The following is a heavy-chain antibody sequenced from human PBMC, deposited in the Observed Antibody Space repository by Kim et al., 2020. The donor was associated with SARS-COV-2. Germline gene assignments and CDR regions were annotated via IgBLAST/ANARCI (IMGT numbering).Heavy chain of an antibody. J-gene: IGHJ4*02. D-gene: IGHD6-19*01. Sequence: STYYADSVKGRFTISRDNSKNTLYLQMNSLRAEDTAVYYCARRGSGWYDYWGQGTLVTVSS. CDR2: ST. CDR3: ARRGSGWYDY. V-gene: IGHV3-66*04.